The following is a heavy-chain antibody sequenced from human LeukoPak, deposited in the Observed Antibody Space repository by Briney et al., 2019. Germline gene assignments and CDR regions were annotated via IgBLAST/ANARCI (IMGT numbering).Heavy chain of an antibody. D-gene: IGHD1-14*01. CDR1: GFTFSSYA. V-gene: IGHV3-30*04. J-gene: IGHJ6*03. CDR2: ISFDGSNK. CDR3: ARVGPWVNPDYYYYMDV. Sequence: GGSLRLSCAASGFTFSSYALHWVRQAPGKGLEWVAVISFDGSNKYYADSVKGRFTLSRDNSKNTLYLQMNSLRAEDTAVYYCARVGPWVNPDYYYYMDVWGKGTTVTVSS.